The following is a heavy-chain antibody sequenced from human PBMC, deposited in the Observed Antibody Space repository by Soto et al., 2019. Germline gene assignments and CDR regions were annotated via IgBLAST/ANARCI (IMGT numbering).Heavy chain of an antibody. CDR3: ARGGVVGAAREFDY. V-gene: IGHV4-59*01. J-gene: IGHJ4*02. CDR2: IYYSGST. D-gene: IGHD1-26*01. Sequence: SETLSLTCTVSGGSISSYYWSWIRQPPGKGLEWIGYIYYSGSTNYNPSLKSRVTISVDTSKNQFSLKLSSVTAADTAVYYCARGGVVGAAREFDYWGQGTLVTVSS. CDR1: GGSISSYY.